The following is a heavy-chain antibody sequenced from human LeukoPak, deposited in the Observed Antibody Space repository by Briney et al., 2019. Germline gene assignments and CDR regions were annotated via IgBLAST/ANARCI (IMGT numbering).Heavy chain of an antibody. J-gene: IGHJ4*02. CDR2: IFYRGTT. CDR3: ARDVRSGSYLGV. Sequence: PSETLSLTCTVSGDSITSGYYYWGWIRQTPGKGLEWIGSIFYRGTTYFNPSLKSRVTISVDTSRNQFFLKVTSVTAADTAVYYCARDVRSGSYLGVWGQGTLVTVSS. V-gene: IGHV4-39*07. CDR1: GDSITSGYYY. D-gene: IGHD1-26*01.